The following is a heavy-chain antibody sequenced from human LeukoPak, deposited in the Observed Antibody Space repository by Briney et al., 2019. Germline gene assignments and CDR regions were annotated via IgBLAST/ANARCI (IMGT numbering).Heavy chain of an antibody. Sequence: SGPALVKLTQPLTLTCTFSGVLGRTSEMRVNWIGQVPGKALEWLALVGWDDDKYYSPYLKTRLTTSKDTSKSQVVCTMSNMIPVDTAAYYCVRSYSSDSSGYFFDYWGQGTLVTVSS. D-gene: IGHD3-22*01. CDR3: VRSYSSDSSGYFFDY. CDR1: GVLGRTSEMR. CDR2: VGWDDDK. J-gene: IGHJ4*02. V-gene: IGHV2-70*13.